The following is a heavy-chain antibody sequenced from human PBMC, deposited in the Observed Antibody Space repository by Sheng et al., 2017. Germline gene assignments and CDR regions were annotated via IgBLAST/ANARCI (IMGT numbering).Heavy chain of an antibody. CDR3: ARRFYDSGSYYDGFDI. Sequence: EVQLVESGGGLIQPGGSLRLSCAASGFSVSSNYMSWVRQAPGKGLEWVSVIYSGGSSFYADSLKGRFTISRDNSKNILYLQMNSLRAEDTAVYYCARRFYDSGSYYDGFDIWGRGTMVTVSS. CDR2: IYSGGSS. D-gene: IGHD3-10*01. V-gene: IGHV3-53*01. J-gene: IGHJ3*02. CDR1: GFSVSSNY.